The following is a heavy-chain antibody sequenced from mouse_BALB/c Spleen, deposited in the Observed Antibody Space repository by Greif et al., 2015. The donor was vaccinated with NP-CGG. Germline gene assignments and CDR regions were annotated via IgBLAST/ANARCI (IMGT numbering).Heavy chain of an antibody. CDR1: GYTFTSYV. CDR2: INPYNDGT. J-gene: IGHJ2*01. V-gene: IGHV1-14*01. Sequence: EVKLQESGLELVKPGASVKMSCKASGYTFTSYVMHWAKQKPGQGLEWIGYINPYNDGTKYNEKFKGKATLTSDKSSSTSYIELSSLNSEDSAVYYCARERDCYYPLDYWGQGTTLTVSS. CDR3: ARERDCYYPLDY. D-gene: IGHD2-3*01.